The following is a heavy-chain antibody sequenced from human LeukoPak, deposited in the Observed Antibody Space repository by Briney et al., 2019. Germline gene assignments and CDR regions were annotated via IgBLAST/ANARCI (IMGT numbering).Heavy chain of an antibody. CDR2: IYYSGNT. CDR1: GGSFSGYY. V-gene: IGHV4-59*01. CDR3: ARVDYYYMDV. J-gene: IGHJ6*03. Sequence: SETLSLTCAVYGGSFSGYYWTWIRQPPGKGLEWIGYIYYSGNTYYNPSLKSRVTISVDTSKNQFSLKLSSVTAADTAVYYCARVDYYYMDVWGKGTTVTISS.